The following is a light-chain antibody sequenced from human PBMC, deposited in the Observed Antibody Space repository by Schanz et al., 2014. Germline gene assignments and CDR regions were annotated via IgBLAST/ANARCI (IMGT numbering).Light chain of an antibody. CDR3: HQYGISPFT. Sequence: EIVMTQSPGTLSVSPGERATLSCRASQSVSSNLAWYQQKPGQAPRLLIYGTSIRATGIPDRFSGSGSGTDFTLTISRLEPEDFAVYYCHQYGISPFTFGPGTKVDIK. CDR2: GTS. CDR1: QSVSSN. V-gene: IGKV3-20*01. J-gene: IGKJ3*01.